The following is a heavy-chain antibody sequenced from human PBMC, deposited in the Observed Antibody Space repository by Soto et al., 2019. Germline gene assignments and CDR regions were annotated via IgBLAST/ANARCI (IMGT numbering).Heavy chain of an antibody. CDR1: GYTFTSYA. Sequence: GASVKVSCKASGYTFTSYAMHWVRQAPGQRLEWMGWINAGNGNTKYSQKFQGRVTITRDTSASTAYKEQSSLKSEDTVVYYCARAGVGATPNDYWGQGTLVTVSS. V-gene: IGHV1-3*01. J-gene: IGHJ4*02. CDR2: INAGNGNT. D-gene: IGHD1-26*01. CDR3: ARAGVGATPNDY.